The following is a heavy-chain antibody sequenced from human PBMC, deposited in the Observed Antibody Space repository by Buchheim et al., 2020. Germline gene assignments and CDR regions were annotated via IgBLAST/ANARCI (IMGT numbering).Heavy chain of an antibody. V-gene: IGHV3-33*01. CDR1: GFTFSSYG. CDR3: ARDRIQQIGRNYYYYGMDV. D-gene: IGHD6-6*01. Sequence: QVQLVESGGGVVQPGRSLRLSCAASGFTFSSYGMHWVRQAPGKGLEWVAVIWYDGSNKYYADSVKGRFTISRDNSKITLYLQMNSLRAEDTAVYYCARDRIQQIGRNYYYYGMDVWGQGTT. CDR2: IWYDGSNK. J-gene: IGHJ6*02.